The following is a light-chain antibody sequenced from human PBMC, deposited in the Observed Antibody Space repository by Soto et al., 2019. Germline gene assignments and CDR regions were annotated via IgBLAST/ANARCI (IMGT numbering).Light chain of an antibody. Sequence: EIVMTQSPATLSVSPGERATLSCRASQSVSSNLAWYQQKPGQAPRLLIYGASTRATGIPARFSGSGSGTEFTLTISSLQSEDFAVYYCQLYNNWPPPYTFGQGTKLEIK. V-gene: IGKV3-15*01. CDR2: GAS. J-gene: IGKJ2*01. CDR1: QSVSSN. CDR3: QLYNNWPPPYT.